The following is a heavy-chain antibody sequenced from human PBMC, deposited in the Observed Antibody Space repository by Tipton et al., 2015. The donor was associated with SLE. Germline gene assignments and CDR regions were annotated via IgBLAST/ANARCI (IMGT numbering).Heavy chain of an antibody. V-gene: IGHV3-23*01. CDR2: ISGSGGST. CDR3: ARWFGELLAFDY. D-gene: IGHD3-10*01. J-gene: IGHJ4*02. CDR1: GFTFSSYA. Sequence: SLRLSCAASGFTFSSYAMSWVRQAPGKGLEWVSAISGSGGSTYYADSVKGRFTISRDNSKNTLYLQMNSLRAEDTAVYYCARWFGELLAFDYWGQGTLVTVSS.